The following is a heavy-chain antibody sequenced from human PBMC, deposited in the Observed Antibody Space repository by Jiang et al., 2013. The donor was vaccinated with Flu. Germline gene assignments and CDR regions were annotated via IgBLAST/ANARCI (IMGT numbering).Heavy chain of an antibody. V-gene: IGHV4-59*01. J-gene: IGHJ4*02. CDR3: ARGLDCSGGSCYRFDY. CDR2: IYYSGST. D-gene: IGHD2-15*01. CDR1: GSISSYY. Sequence: GSISSYYWSWIPQPPGKGLEWIGYIYYSGSTNYNPSLKSRVTISVDTSKNQFSLKLSSVTAADTAVYYCARGLDCSGGSCYRFDYWGQGTLVTVSS.